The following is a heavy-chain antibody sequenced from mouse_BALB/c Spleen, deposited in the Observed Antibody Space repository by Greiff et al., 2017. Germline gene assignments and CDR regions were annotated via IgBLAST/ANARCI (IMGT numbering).Heavy chain of an antibody. Sequence: QVQLQQPGAELVMPGASVKMSCKASGYTFTDYWMHWVKQRPGQGLEWIGAIDTSDSYTSYNQKFKGKATLTVDESSSTAYMQLSSLTSEDSAVYYCASSYGNYEDWFAYWGQGTLVTVSA. V-gene: IGHV1-69*01. CDR3: ASSYGNYEDWFAY. CDR1: GYTFTDYW. CDR2: IDTSDSYT. D-gene: IGHD2-1*01. J-gene: IGHJ3*01.